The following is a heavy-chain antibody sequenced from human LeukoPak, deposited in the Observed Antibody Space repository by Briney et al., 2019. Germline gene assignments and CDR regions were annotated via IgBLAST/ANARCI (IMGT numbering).Heavy chain of an antibody. Sequence: SGPTLVNPTQTLTLTCTFSGFSLSTSGVGVGWIRQPPGKALEWLALIYWDDDKRYSPSLKSRLTITKDTSKNQVVLTMTNMDPVDTATYYCAHDRISVRGEAYYGMDVWGQGTTVTVSS. CDR2: IYWDDDK. D-gene: IGHD3-10*02. V-gene: IGHV2-5*02. CDR3: AHDRISVRGEAYYGMDV. J-gene: IGHJ6*02. CDR1: GFSLSTSGVG.